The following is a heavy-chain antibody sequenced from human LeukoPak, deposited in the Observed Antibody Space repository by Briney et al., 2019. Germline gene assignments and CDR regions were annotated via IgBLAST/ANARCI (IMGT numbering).Heavy chain of an antibody. CDR2: INPNSGGT. CDR3: ARDMVRGVRLYGY. D-gene: IGHD3-10*01. J-gene: IGHJ4*02. V-gene: IGHV1-2*02. Sequence: ASVKVSCRASGYTFTGYYMHWVRQAPGQGLEWMGWINPNSGGTNYAQKFQGRVTMTRDTSISTAYMELSRLRSDDTAVYYCARDMVRGVRLYGYWGQGTLVTVSS. CDR1: GYTFTGYY.